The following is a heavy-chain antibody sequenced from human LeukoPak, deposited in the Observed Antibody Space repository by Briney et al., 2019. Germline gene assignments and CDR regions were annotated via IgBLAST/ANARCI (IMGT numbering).Heavy chain of an antibody. J-gene: IGHJ5*02. CDR3: ACREFTSTWSYP. D-gene: IGHD3-10*01. CDR2: IYPGDSRT. CDR1: GYSFTSYW. V-gene: IGHV5-51*01. Sequence: GESPKISCKGVGYSFTSYWIGWVRQMPGKGMEWMGVIYPGDSRTRYNPSFQGQVIISVDKSISTAYLQWVSLKASDTAMYYCACREFTSTWSYPWGQGTLVTVSS.